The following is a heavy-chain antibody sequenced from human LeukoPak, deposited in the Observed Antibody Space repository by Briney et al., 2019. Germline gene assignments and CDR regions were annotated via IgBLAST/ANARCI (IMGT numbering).Heavy chain of an antibody. Sequence: ASVKVSCKASGYTFTGYYMHWVRQAPGQGLEWMGWINPNSGDTGYAQKFQGRVTMTRNTSISTAYMELSSLRSEDTAVYYCARDTAEVINSYDDYWGQGTLVTVSS. V-gene: IGHV1-8*02. D-gene: IGHD5-18*01. CDR2: INPNSGDT. J-gene: IGHJ4*02. CDR1: GYTFTGYY. CDR3: ARDTAEVINSYDDY.